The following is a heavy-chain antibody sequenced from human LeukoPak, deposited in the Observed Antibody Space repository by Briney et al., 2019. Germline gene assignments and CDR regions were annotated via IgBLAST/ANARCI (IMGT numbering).Heavy chain of an antibody. J-gene: IGHJ1*01. CDR3: ARVGYCSGGSCYFTYFQH. Sequence: PSETLSLTCAVYGGSFSGYYWSWIRQPPGKRLEWIGEINHSGSTNYNPSLKSRVTISVDTSKNQFSLKLSSVTAADTAVYYCARVGYCSGGSCYFTYFQHWGQGTLVTVSS. CDR2: INHSGST. V-gene: IGHV4-34*01. CDR1: GGSFSGYY. D-gene: IGHD2-15*01.